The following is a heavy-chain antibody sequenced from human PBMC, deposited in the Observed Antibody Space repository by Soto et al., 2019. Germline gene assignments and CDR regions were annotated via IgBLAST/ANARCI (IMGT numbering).Heavy chain of an antibody. V-gene: IGHV6-1*01. CDR3: AREVAVVPAAVTPEGYFDY. CDR1: GDSVSSNSAA. Sequence: PSQTLSLTCAISGDSVSSNSAAWNWIRQSPSRGLEWLGRTYYRSKWYNDYAVSVKSRITINPDTSKNQFSLQLNSVTPEDTAVYYCAREVAVVPAAVTPEGYFDYWGQGTLVTVSS. CDR2: TYYRSKWYN. J-gene: IGHJ4*02. D-gene: IGHD2-2*01.